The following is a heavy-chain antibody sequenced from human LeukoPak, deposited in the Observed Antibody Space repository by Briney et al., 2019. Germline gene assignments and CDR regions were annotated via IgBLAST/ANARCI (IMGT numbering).Heavy chain of an antibody. J-gene: IGHJ4*02. Sequence: GGPLRLSCAAPGITFSSFGMHWFRQAPEKGLERVAYIRSDEYYADSVKGRFTISRDYSKHTLYLQMNSLRVEDTGVYYCAKSESIAVGPEDHWGQGTLVTVSS. CDR2: IRSDE. CDR3: AKSESIAVGPEDH. V-gene: IGHV3-30*02. CDR1: GITFSSFG. D-gene: IGHD2-2*01.